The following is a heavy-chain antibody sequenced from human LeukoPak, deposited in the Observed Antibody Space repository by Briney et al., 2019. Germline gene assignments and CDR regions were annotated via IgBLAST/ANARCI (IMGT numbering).Heavy chain of an antibody. CDR3: ARGLTMVREVHRSFDY. CDR1: GFTFSDYY. J-gene: IGHJ4*02. CDR2: ISSSGSTI. Sequence: PGGSLRLSCAASGFTFSDYYMSWIRQAPGKGLEWVSYISSSGSTIYYADSVKGRFTISRDNAKNSLYLQMNSLRAEDTAGYCCARGLTMVREVHRSFDYCGQGTLVTVSS. V-gene: IGHV3-11*01. D-gene: IGHD3-10*01.